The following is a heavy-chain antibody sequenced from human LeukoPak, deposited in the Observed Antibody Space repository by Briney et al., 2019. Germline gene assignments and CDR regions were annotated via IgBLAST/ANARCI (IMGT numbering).Heavy chain of an antibody. V-gene: IGHV3-23*01. CDR1: GFTFSSYA. CDR2: ISGSGGST. J-gene: IGHJ4*02. Sequence: GGSQRLSCTASGFTFSSYAMSWVRQAPGKGLEWVSAISGSGGSTYYADSVKGRFTISRDNSKNTLYLQMNSLRAEDTAVYYCAKREGGATKYFDYWGQGTLVTVSS. D-gene: IGHD1-26*01. CDR3: AKREGGATKYFDY.